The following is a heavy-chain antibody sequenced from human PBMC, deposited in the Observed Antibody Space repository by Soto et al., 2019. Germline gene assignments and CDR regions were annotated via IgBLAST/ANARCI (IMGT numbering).Heavy chain of an antibody. CDR1: GFSLTTRGVG. CDR2: IYWDDDK. V-gene: IGHV2-5*02. CDR3: GNIPSYNQYDWFEP. J-gene: IGHJ5*02. Sequence: QITLKESGPTLVKPTQTLTLTCTFSGFSLTTRGVGVGWIRQPPGKALECLALIYWDDDKRYSPSLQSRLSITKDTSKNQVVLPMTNVNPVYTATYYCGNIPSYNQYDWFEPWGQGTLGSVS. D-gene: IGHD3-10*01.